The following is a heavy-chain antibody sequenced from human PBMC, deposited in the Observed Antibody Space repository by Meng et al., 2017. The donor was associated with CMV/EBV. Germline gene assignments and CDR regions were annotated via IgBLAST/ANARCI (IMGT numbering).Heavy chain of an antibody. V-gene: IGHV4-34*01. J-gene: IGHJ4*02. D-gene: IGHD5-24*01. CDR2: INHSGST. CDR1: GGSFSGYY. Sequence: GSLRLSCAVYGGSFSGYYWSWIRQPPGKGLEWIGEINHSGSTNYNPSLKSRVTISADTSKNQFSLKLSSVTAADTAVYYCARGPRMATIDYFDYWGQGTLVTVSS. CDR3: ARGPRMATIDYFDY.